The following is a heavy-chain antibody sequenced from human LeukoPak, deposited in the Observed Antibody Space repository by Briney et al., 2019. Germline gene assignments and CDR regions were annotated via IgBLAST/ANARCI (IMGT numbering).Heavy chain of an antibody. Sequence: PSETLSLTCTVSGGSISSYYWSWIRQPPGKGLEWIGYIYYSGSTNYNPSLKSRVTISVDTSENQFSLKLSSVTAADTAVYYCARDSVAGYYFDYWGQGTLVTVSS. D-gene: IGHD6-19*01. J-gene: IGHJ4*02. CDR2: IYYSGST. CDR3: ARDSVAGYYFDY. CDR1: GGSISSYY. V-gene: IGHV4-59*01.